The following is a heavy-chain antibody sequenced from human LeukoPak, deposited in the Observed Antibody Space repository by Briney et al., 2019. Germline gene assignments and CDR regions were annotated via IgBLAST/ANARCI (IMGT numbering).Heavy chain of an antibody. D-gene: IGHD5-18*01. V-gene: IGHV3-74*01. J-gene: IGHJ6*02. Sequence: PGGSLRLSCAASGFTFTTYWVHWVRQAPGKGLVWVSHINSDGSTTSYADSVKGRFTISRDNAKNTLYLQMNSLRAEDTAVYYCARDAVDTANAVWGQGTTVTVSS. CDR1: GFTFTTYW. CDR3: ARDAVDTANAV. CDR2: INSDGSTT.